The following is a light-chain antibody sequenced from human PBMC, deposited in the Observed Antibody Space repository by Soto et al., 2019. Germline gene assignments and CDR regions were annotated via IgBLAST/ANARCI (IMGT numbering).Light chain of an antibody. CDR1: SSDVGSYNL. CDR2: EGS. J-gene: IGLJ2*01. CDR3: CSFERSITLV. V-gene: IGLV2-23*01. Sequence: QSALTQPDSVSGSPGQSITISCTGSSSDVGSYNLVSWYQQLPGEAPKLMIYEGSKRPSGVSNRFSGSKSGNTASLTISGLHAEDEADYYCCSFERSITLVFGGGTKLTVL.